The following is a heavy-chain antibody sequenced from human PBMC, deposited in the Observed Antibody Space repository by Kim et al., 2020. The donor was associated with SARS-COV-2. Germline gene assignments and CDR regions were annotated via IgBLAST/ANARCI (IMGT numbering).Heavy chain of an antibody. D-gene: IGHD6-13*01. CDR3: TTRLRIAAAGTSGSNS. J-gene: IGHJ4*02. V-gene: IGHV3-15*01. CDR2: IKSKTDGGTT. Sequence: GGSLRLSCAASGFIFSNAWMSWVRQAPGKGLEWVGRIKSKTDGGTTDYAAAVKGRFTISRDDSKNTLFLQMNSLKTEDTAVYYCTTRLRIAAAGTSGSNSWGQGTLVTVSS. CDR1: GFIFSNAW.